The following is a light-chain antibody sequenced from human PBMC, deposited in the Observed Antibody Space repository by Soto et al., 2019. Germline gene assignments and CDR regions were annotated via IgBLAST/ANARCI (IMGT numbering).Light chain of an antibody. CDR1: QSVSSSY. CDR3: QQSTT. J-gene: IGKJ1*01. CDR2: GAS. V-gene: IGKV3-20*01. Sequence: EIVLTQSPGTLSLSPGERATLSCRASQSVSSSYLAWYQQKPGQAPRLLIYGASSRATGIPDRFSGSGSGTDFTLTISRLAPEDFAVYSCQQSTTFGQGPKV.